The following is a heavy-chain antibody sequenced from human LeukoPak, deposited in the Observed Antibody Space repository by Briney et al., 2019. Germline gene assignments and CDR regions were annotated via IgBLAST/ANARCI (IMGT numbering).Heavy chain of an antibody. J-gene: IGHJ4*02. CDR2: IRYDGINE. CDR1: GFRFSSYG. V-gene: IGHV3-30*02. CDR3: ASAIRLSGSYRF. Sequence: GGSLRLSCAASGFRFSSYGMHWVRQAPGKGLDWVAYIRYDGINEYYADSVKGRFTISRDNSKNTLYLQMNSLRAEDTAVYYCASAIRLSGSYRFWGQGTLVTVSS. D-gene: IGHD1-26*01.